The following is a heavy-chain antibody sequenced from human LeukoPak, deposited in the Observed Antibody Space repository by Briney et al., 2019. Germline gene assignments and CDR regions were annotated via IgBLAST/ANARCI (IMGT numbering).Heavy chain of an antibody. D-gene: IGHD2-21*02. J-gene: IGHJ4*02. V-gene: IGHV4-34*01. CDR3: ARALYCGGDCYSGFDY. CDR1: GGSFSGYY. Sequence: SETLSLTCAVYGGSFSGYYWSWIRQPPGKGLEWIGEINHSGSTNYNPSLKNRVTISVDTSKNQFSLKLSSVTAADTAVYYCARALYCGGDCYSGFDYWGQGTLVTVSS. CDR2: INHSGST.